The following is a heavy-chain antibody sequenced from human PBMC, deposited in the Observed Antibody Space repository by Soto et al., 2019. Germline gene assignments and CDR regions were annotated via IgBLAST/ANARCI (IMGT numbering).Heavy chain of an antibody. J-gene: IGHJ6*02. CDR1: GGSINSGAYY. D-gene: IGHD2-21*01. CDR3: ASLPRGGVYHSYQYYGVDG. Sequence: QLQLQESGPGLAKPSETLSLTCSVSGGSINSGAYYWGWIRQPPGKGLEWIGRIYYSGTTNYNPSLKSRVTVSLDTSKNKFSLKLTSLTAADTAVYYCASLPRGGVYHSYQYYGVDGWGQVTTVIVSS. V-gene: IGHV4-39*01. CDR2: IYYSGTT.